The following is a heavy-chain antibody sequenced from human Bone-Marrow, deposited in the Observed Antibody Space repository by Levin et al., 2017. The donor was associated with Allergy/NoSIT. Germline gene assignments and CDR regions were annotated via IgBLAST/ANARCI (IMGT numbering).Heavy chain of an antibody. CDR3: ARDMGYGLFGDGMNV. V-gene: IGHV3-7*01. J-gene: IGHJ6*02. CDR2: INRDGTEK. Sequence: PGGSLRLSCAASGFTFSSHCMNWVRQAPGKGLELVANINRDGTEKYYVDSVEGRFTISRDNARNSLSLQMNSLRAEDTAVYYCARDMGYGLFGDGMNVWGQGTTVTVSS. CDR1: GFTFSSHC. D-gene: IGHD3-10*01.